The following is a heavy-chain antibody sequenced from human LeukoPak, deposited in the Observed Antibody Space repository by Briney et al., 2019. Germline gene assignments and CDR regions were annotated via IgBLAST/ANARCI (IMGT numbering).Heavy chain of an antibody. J-gene: IGHJ4*02. CDR3: ARALYYDSSASYSYYFDS. Sequence: GESLKISCKGSGYRFTTYWIGWVRQMPGKGLECMGIIYPGDSDTRYSPSFQGQVTISADLSISTAYLQWSSLEASDTAIYYCARALYYDSSASYSYYFDSWGQGTLVTVSS. V-gene: IGHV5-51*01. CDR2: IYPGDSDT. CDR1: GYRFTTYW. D-gene: IGHD3-22*01.